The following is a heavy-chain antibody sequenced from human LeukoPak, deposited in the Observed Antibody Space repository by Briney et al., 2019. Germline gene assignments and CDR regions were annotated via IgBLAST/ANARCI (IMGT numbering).Heavy chain of an antibody. CDR3: AKDQSYYDSSGYRYFDY. Sequence: SLRLSCAASGFTFDDYAMHWVRQAPGKGLEWVSGISWNSGSIGYADSVKGRFTISRDNAKNSLYLQMNSLRAEDTAVYYCAKDQSYYDSSGYRYFDYWGQGTLVTVSS. CDR1: GFTFDDYA. V-gene: IGHV3-9*01. J-gene: IGHJ4*02. CDR2: ISWNSGSI. D-gene: IGHD3-22*01.